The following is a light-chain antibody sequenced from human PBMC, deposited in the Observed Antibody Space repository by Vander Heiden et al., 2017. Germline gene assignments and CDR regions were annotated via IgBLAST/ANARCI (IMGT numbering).Light chain of an antibody. V-gene: IGLV1-40*01. Sequence: QSVLTQPPSFSRAPGPRVTISCTVSSSNIGEGYDVHCYQQHPGTAPKLLIYGNSNRPSGVPDRFSGSKSGTSASLAITGLQAEDEADYYCQSYDSSRSVVFGGGTKLTVL. J-gene: IGLJ2*01. CDR3: QSYDSSRSVV. CDR1: SSNIGEGYD. CDR2: GNS.